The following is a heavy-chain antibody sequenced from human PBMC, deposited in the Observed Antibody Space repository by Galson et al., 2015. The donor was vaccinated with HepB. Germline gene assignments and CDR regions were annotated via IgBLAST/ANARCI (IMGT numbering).Heavy chain of an antibody. Sequence: SLRLSCAASGFTFSNYPMSWVRQAPGKGLERVSSVSGTTGITNYADSVKGRFTISRDNPKNTLDLQMNSLRVEDTAIYYCAKGPDGRILVTDVSYWGQGTLVTVSS. D-gene: IGHD2-21*02. J-gene: IGHJ4*02. V-gene: IGHV3-23*01. CDR1: GFTFSNYP. CDR3: AKGPDGRILVTDVSY. CDR2: VSGTTGIT.